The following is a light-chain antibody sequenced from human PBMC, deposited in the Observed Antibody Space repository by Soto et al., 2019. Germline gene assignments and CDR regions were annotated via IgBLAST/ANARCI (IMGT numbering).Light chain of an antibody. V-gene: IGKV4-1*01. Sequence: DLVMTQSPDSLAVSLGERATINCKSSQSIFYSSNNKNDLTWYQQKPGQPPKLLIYWASTRESGVPDRFSGSGSGTDFTLPISSLQAEDVAVYYCQQYYSTPWTCGQGTKVEIK. CDR2: WAS. CDR3: QQYYSTPWT. J-gene: IGKJ1*01. CDR1: QSIFYSSNNKND.